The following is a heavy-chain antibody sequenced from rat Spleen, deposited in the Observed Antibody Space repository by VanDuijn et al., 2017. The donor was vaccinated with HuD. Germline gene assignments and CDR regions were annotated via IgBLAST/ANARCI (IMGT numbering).Heavy chain of an antibody. CDR2: ISFDVGST. CDR1: GFTFSDYY. CDR3: TREGYYYVIDA. Sequence: EVQLVESAGGLVQPGRSLKLSCAASGFTFSDYYMAWVRQAPTKGLEWVATISFDVGSTYYTDSVKGRFTISRDNAKSTLYLQMHSLRYEDTATYYCTREGYYYVIDAWGQGASVTVSS. J-gene: IGHJ4*01. V-gene: IGHV5-20*01.